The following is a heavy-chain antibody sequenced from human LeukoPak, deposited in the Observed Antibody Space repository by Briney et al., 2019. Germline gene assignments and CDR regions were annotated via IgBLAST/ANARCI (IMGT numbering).Heavy chain of an antibody. V-gene: IGHV1-69*13. Sequence: SVTVSCTASGGTFSIYAISWVRQAPGQGLEWMGGIIPIFGTAKYAQKFQGRVTITADESTSISYMELSSLRSEDTAVYYCTRGIGIAARYYFDYWGQGTLVTVSS. CDR1: GGTFSIYA. D-gene: IGHD6-6*01. CDR3: TRGIGIAARYYFDY. J-gene: IGHJ4*02. CDR2: IIPIFGTA.